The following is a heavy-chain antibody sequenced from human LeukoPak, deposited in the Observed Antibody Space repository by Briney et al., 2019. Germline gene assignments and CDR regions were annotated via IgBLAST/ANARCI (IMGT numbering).Heavy chain of an antibody. Sequence: GGSLRLSCAASGFTFSSYNMNWVRQAPGKGLEWVAVISYDGSNKYYADSVKGRFTVSRDNSKNTLYLQVNSLRVEDTAVYYCAKVRWGNSGWYYSDSWGQGTLVTVSS. D-gene: IGHD6-19*01. CDR3: AKVRWGNSGWYYSDS. CDR1: GFTFSSYN. J-gene: IGHJ4*02. V-gene: IGHV3-30*18. CDR2: ISYDGSNK.